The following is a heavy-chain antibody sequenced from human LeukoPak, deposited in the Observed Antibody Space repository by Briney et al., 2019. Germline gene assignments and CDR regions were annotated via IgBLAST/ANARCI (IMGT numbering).Heavy chain of an antibody. CDR1: GFTFSDYY. D-gene: IGHD1-26*01. Sequence: GGSLRLSCATSGFTFSDYYMSWIRQAPGKGLEWLSYISGSGGDIHYADSVKGRFTISRDNAKNSLYLQMNSLRAEDTAMYYCARDIRAVGVTLYFDYWGQGILVTVAS. CDR3: ARDIRAVGVTLYFDY. J-gene: IGHJ4*02. CDR2: ISGSGGDI. V-gene: IGHV3-11*01.